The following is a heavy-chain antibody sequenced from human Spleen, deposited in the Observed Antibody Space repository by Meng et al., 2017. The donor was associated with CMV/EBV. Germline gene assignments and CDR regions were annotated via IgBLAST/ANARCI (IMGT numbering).Heavy chain of an antibody. Sequence: GESLKISCAASGFTFRNYAMGWVRQLPGKGLEWVSLFYSGGDYTFYGDSVKGRFTISRDDSKNTLYLQMNSLRAEDTAVYYCAKCGLGYFFDYWGQGALVTVSS. CDR2: FYSGGDYT. V-gene: IGHV3-23*03. D-gene: IGHD2-21*01. CDR1: GFTFRNYA. CDR3: AKCGLGYFFDY. J-gene: IGHJ4*02.